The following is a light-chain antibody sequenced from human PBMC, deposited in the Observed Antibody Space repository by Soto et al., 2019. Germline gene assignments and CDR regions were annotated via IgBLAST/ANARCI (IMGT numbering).Light chain of an antibody. V-gene: IGLV2-18*01. Sequence: SALAQRPAVSASPGQAVTIASTGTSSDVGSYNRVSWYRQPPPTAPKLMIYEVSNRPSWVPDRFSASKSGNTDSLTISGLQAEDEADYYCSLYTSSSTYVFGTGTKVTVL. CDR1: SSDVGSYNR. J-gene: IGLJ1*01. CDR3: SLYTSSSTYV. CDR2: EVS.